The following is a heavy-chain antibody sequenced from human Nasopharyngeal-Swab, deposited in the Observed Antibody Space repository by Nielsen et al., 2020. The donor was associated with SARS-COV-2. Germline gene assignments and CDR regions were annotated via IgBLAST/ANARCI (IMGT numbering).Heavy chain of an antibody. Sequence: SETLSLTCTVSGDSISSYYWAWIRQPPGKGLEWIGSTNYNPSLTSRVTISVDTSRNQVSLRLTSVTAADTAIHYCARRGRITVYGTSDDFYYYLDVWGKGTRVTVSS. CDR2: T. D-gene: IGHD6-19*01. V-gene: IGHV4-59*08. J-gene: IGHJ6*03. CDR1: GDSISSYY. CDR3: ARRGRITVYGTSDDFYYYLDV.